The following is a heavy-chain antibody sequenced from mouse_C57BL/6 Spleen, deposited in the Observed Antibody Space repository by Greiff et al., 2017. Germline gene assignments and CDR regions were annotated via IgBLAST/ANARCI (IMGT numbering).Heavy chain of an antibody. V-gene: IGHV1-69*01. J-gene: IGHJ3*01. D-gene: IGHD2-4*01. Sequence: VQLQQPGAELVMPGASVKLSCKASGYTFTSYWMHWVKQRPGQGLEWIGEIDPSDSYTNYNQKFKGKSTLAVDKSSSTAYMQRSSLTSEDSAVYYCASFYYDYDRFAYWGQGTLVTVSA. CDR2: IDPSDSYT. CDR3: ASFYYDYDRFAY. CDR1: GYTFTSYW.